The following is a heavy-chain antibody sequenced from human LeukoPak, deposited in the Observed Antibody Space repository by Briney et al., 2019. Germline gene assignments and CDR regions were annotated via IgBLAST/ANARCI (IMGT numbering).Heavy chain of an antibody. D-gene: IGHD3-10*02. CDR2: ISSSSRYI. V-gene: IGHV3-21*01. J-gene: IGHJ6*04. CDR1: EFSFSSYS. CDR3: AELGITMIGGV. Sequence: GGSLRLSCAASEFSFSSYSMNWVRQAPGKGLEWVSSISSSSRYIYYADSVKGRFTISRDNAKNSLYLQMNSLRAEDTAVYYCAELGITMIGGVWGKGTTVTISS.